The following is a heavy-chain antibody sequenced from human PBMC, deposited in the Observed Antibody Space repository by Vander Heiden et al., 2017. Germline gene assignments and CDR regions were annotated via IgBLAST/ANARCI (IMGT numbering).Heavy chain of an antibody. J-gene: IGHJ6*02. V-gene: IGHV4-30-4*01. Sequence: QVQLPESGPGLVKPSQTLSLTCTVSGGSLSSGASSWSWIRPPPGKGLEWIGYIYYSGSTYYNPSLKSRVPISVDTSKNQFSLKLSSVTAADTAVYYCARVWRSWYYYYYGMDVWGQGTTVTVSS. CDR2: IYYSGST. CDR3: ARVWRSWYYYYYGMDV. D-gene: IGHD6-13*01. CDR1: GGSLSSGASS.